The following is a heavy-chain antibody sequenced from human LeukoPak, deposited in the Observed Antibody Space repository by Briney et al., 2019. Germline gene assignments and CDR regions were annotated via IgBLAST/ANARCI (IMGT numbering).Heavy chain of an antibody. CDR2: IYPADSDT. D-gene: IGHD2-2*01. V-gene: IGHV5-51*01. CDR3: ATPGYQLHNHYYNGIDV. J-gene: IGHJ6*02. CDR1: GYSFTNFW. Sequence: GESLKISCKASGYSFTNFWIGWVRQMPGRGLEWMGIIYPADSDTRYSPSFQGQVTISVDKSITTAYLHWSTLKASDTAMYYCATPGYQLHNHYYNGIDVWGQGTAVTVSS.